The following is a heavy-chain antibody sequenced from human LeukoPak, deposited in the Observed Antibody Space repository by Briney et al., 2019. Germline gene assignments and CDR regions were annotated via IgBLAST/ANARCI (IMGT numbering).Heavy chain of an antibody. Sequence: SETLSLTCTVSGGSISSNSYYWGWIRQPPGKGLEWIGYIYYSGSTYYNPSLKSRVTISVDTSKNQFSLKLSSVTAADTAVYYCASAYGSGSYYRDYWGQGTLVTVSS. V-gene: IGHV4-30-4*08. CDR2: IYYSGST. D-gene: IGHD3-10*01. CDR1: GGSISSNSYY. CDR3: ASAYGSGSYYRDY. J-gene: IGHJ4*02.